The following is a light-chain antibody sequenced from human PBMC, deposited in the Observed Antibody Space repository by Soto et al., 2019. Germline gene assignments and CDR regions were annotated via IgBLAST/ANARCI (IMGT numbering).Light chain of an antibody. J-gene: IGKJ1*01. CDR1: QSISSW. Sequence: DIQMTQSPSTLSASVGDRVTITCRASQSISSWLAWYQQKPGKAPKLLIYDASSLESGVPSRFSGSGSGTEFTLTISSLQPDDFATYHCQQYNSYSSMFGQGTKVDIK. V-gene: IGKV1-5*01. CDR2: DAS. CDR3: QQYNSYSSM.